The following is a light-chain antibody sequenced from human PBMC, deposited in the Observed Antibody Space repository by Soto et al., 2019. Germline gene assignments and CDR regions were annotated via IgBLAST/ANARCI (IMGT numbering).Light chain of an antibody. CDR1: SRDVGGYNS. CDR2: EVT. CDR3: SSYAGSNNVL. V-gene: IGLV2-14*01. J-gene: IGLJ2*01. Sequence: QSALTQPASVSGSPGQSITISCTGTSRDVGGYNSVSWYQQHPGKAPKLMIYEVTNRPSGVSNRFSGSKSGNTASLTISGLQAEDEADYYCSSYAGSNNVLFGGGTKLTVL.